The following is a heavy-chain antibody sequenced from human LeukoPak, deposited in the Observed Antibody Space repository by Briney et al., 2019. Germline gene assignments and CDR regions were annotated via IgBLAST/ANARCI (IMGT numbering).Heavy chain of an antibody. V-gene: IGHV3-53*01. D-gene: IGHD2-15*01. J-gene: IGHJ4*02. CDR1: GFTVSSNY. CDR3: ARCSGGSCYRSDDY. CDR2: IYSGGST. Sequence: PGGSLRLSCAASGFTVSSNYMSWVRQAPGKGLEWVSVIYSGGSTYYADSVKGRFTISRDNAKHSLYLQMNSLRADDTAVYYCARCSGGSCYRSDDYWGQGTLVTVSS.